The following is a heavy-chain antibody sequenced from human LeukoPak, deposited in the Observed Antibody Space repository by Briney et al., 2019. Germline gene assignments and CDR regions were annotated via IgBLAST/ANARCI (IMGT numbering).Heavy chain of an antibody. J-gene: IGHJ4*02. CDR3: ARGNYGYLDS. V-gene: IGHV1-3*01. Sequence: GASVKVSCKASGYTVTSNAIVWVRQAPGQSLEWMGWIHGGSGHTEYSQTFRGRVTLTRETSATTVYMDLSSLKSEDTALYFCARGNYGYLDSWGQGTLVTVSS. CDR2: IHGGSGHT. CDR1: GYTVTSNA. D-gene: IGHD3-10*01.